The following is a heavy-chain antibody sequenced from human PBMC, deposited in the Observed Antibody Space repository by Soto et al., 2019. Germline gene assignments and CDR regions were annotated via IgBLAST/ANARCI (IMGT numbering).Heavy chain of an antibody. J-gene: IGHJ4*02. CDR1: GFTFSSYA. Sequence: VQLLESGGDLVQPGGSLRLSCAASGFTFSSYAMRWVREAPGKGLEWVSVISDSGGRTYYADSVKGRFTISRDNSKNTLYLQMNSLRAEDTAIYYCAKDSVAGTFQPYYFDYWGQGTLVTVSS. CDR2: ISDSGGRT. CDR3: AKDSVAGTFQPYYFDY. V-gene: IGHV3-23*01. D-gene: IGHD6-19*01.